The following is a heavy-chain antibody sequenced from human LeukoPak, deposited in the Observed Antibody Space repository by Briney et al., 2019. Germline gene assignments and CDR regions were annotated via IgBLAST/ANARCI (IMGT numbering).Heavy chain of an antibody. J-gene: IGHJ4*02. CDR3: ARDVPKLIVGAKVNSRIDY. Sequence: ASVKVSCKASGYTFTSYYMHWVRQAPGQGLEWMGIINPSGGSTSYAQKFQGRVTMTRDTSTSTVYMELRSLRSDDTAVYYCARDVPKLIVGAKVNSRIDYWGQGTLVTVSS. D-gene: IGHD1-26*01. V-gene: IGHV1-46*01. CDR1: GYTFTSYY. CDR2: INPSGGST.